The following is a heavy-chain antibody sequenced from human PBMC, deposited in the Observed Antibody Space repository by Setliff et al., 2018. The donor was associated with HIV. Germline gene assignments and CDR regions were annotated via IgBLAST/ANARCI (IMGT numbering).Heavy chain of an antibody. CDR3: ARDLEYYYGSGSHGVFDY. D-gene: IGHD3-10*01. Sequence: PSETLSLTCTVSGGSISSDYWSWIRQPAGKGLEWIGRVYISGSTNYSPSLRSRVTMSVDTSKNQVSLKLSSVTAADTAVYYCARDLEYYYGSGSHGVFDYWGQGTLVTVSS. CDR1: GGSISSDY. CDR2: VYISGST. V-gene: IGHV4-4*07. J-gene: IGHJ4*02.